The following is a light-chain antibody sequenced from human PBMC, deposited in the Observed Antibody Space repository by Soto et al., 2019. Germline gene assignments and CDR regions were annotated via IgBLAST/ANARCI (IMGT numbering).Light chain of an antibody. CDR2: GAS. J-gene: IGKJ1*01. Sequence: EIVMTQSPATLSVSPGERATLSCRASQSVSSNLAWYQQKPGQAPRFLIYGASTRATGIPARFSGSGSGTEFTLTISSLQSEDSAVYYCQQYNNRWTFGQGTKVEIK. CDR1: QSVSSN. V-gene: IGKV3-15*01. CDR3: QQYNNRWT.